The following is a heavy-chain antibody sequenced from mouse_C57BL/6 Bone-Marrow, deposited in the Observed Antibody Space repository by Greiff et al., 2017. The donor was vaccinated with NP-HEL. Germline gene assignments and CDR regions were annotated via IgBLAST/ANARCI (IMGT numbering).Heavy chain of an antibody. CDR3: ASPFYSNYGYFDV. J-gene: IGHJ1*03. V-gene: IGHV1-55*01. CDR1: GYTFTSYW. CDR2: IYPGSGRT. D-gene: IGHD2-5*01. Sequence: QVQLQQPGAELVKPGASVKMSCKASGYTFTSYWITWVKQRPGQGLEWIGDIYPGSGRTNSNEKFKSKATLTVDPSSSTAYMQLSSLTSEDSAVYFCASPFYSNYGYFDVWGTGTTVTVSS.